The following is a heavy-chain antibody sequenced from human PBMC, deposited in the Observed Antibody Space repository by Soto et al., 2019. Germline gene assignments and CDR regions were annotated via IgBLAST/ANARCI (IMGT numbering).Heavy chain of an antibody. Sequence: SVKVSCKASGFTFTSSAVQWVRQARGQRLEWIGWIVVGSGNTNYAQKLQERVTITRDMSTSTAYMELSSLRSEDTAVYYCAAGVLRYFDGLGGFDYSYYGMDVWAQGTTVTVSS. CDR2: IVVGSGNT. V-gene: IGHV1-58*01. CDR3: AAGVLRYFDGLGGFDYSYYGMDV. D-gene: IGHD3-9*01. J-gene: IGHJ6*02. CDR1: GFTFTSSA.